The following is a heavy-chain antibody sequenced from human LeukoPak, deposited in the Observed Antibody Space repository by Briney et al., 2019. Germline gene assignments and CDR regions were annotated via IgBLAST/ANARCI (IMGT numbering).Heavy chain of an antibody. CDR2: IYPSGSST. J-gene: IGHJ4*02. V-gene: IGHV1-46*01. CDR1: GYTFTNYY. CDR3: ADEPMAY. Sequence: ASVKVSFKASGYTFTNYYMHWGRQAPGQGLEWMGIIYPSGSSTSYAQKFQGRVTMTRDTSTSTVYMELSSLRSEDTAVYYCADEPMAYWGQGTLVTVSS. D-gene: IGHD3-10*01.